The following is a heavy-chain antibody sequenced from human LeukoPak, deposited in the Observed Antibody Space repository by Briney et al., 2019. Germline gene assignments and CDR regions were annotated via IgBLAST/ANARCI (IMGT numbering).Heavy chain of an antibody. CDR3: ARVLYSYGYSEFAFDI. J-gene: IGHJ3*02. CDR1: GFSFSRYS. CDR2: ISSSATYI. Sequence: GRSLRLSCAASGFSFSRYSMNWVRQAPGKGLEWASSISSSATYIYYADSLKGRFTISRDNAKNSLYLHMNSLRAEDTAVYYCARVLYSYGYSEFAFDIWGQGTMVTVSS. D-gene: IGHD5-18*01. V-gene: IGHV3-21*01.